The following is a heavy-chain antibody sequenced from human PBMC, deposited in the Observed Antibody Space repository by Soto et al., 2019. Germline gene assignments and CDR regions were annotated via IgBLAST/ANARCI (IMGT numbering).Heavy chain of an antibody. V-gene: IGHV1-18*01. J-gene: IGHJ5*02. CDR3: AXXXXXXXXXXXXXXXFDP. Sequence: LEWMGWISAYNGNTNYAQKLQGRVTMTTDTSTSTAYMELRSLRSDDPAVYYCAXXXXXXXXXXXXXXXFDPWGQGTLVTVSS. CDR2: ISAYNGNT.